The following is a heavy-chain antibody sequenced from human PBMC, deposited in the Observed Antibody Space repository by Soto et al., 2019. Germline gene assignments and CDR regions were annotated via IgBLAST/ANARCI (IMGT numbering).Heavy chain of an antibody. Sequence: PSETLSLTCTVSGGSISSGGYYWSWIRQHPGKGLEWIGYIYYSGSTYYNPSLKSRVTISVDTSKNQFSLKLSSVTAADTAVYYCASDYYGSGSYYNGPNYYYYGMDVWGQGTTVTVSS. CDR1: GGSISSGGYY. CDR2: IYYSGST. V-gene: IGHV4-31*03. J-gene: IGHJ6*02. D-gene: IGHD3-10*01. CDR3: ASDYYGSGSYYNGPNYYYYGMDV.